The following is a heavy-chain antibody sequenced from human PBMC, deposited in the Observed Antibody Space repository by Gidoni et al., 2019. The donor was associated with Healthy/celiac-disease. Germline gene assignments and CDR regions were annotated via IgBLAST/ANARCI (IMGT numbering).Heavy chain of an antibody. CDR3: ARDRGYCSGGSLCYYYYGMDV. J-gene: IGHJ6*02. V-gene: IGHV3-53*02. Sequence: EVQLVETGGGLIPPGGSLSLSCAASGFTVSSNYMSWVRQAPGKGLEWVSVIYSGGSTYYADSVKGRFTISRDNSKNTLYLQMNSLRAEDTAVYYCARDRGYCSGGSLCYYYYGMDVWGQGTTITVSS. D-gene: IGHD2-15*01. CDR2: IYSGGST. CDR1: GFTVSSNY.